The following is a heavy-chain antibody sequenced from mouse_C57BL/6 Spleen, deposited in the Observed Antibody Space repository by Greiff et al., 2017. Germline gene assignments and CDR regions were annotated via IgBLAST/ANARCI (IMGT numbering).Heavy chain of an antibody. J-gene: IGHJ2*01. CDR1: GYTFTNYW. CDR2: IYPGGGYT. CDR3: GRGAAKATPDD. V-gene: IGHV1-63*01. D-gene: IGHD3-2*02. Sequence: QVQLQQSGAELVKPGASVKMSCKASGYTFTNYWIGWVKQRPGHGLEWIGDIYPGGGYTNYNEKFKGKATLTADKSSSTAYMQFSSLTSEDAAIYYCGRGAAKATPDDWGQGTTLTVSS.